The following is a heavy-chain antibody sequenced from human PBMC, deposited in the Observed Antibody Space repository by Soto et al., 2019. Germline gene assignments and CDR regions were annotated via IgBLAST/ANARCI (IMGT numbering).Heavy chain of an antibody. Sequence: QVQLVQSGAEVKKPGSSVKVSCKASGGTFSSYAISWVRQAPGQGLEWMGGIIPIFGTANYAQKFHGRVTITADESTSTAYMELSSLRSEDTAVYYCARGGATTVTSDDAFDIWGQGTMVTVSS. D-gene: IGHD4-17*01. CDR2: IIPIFGTA. CDR1: GGTFSSYA. J-gene: IGHJ3*02. V-gene: IGHV1-69*12. CDR3: ARGGATTVTSDDAFDI.